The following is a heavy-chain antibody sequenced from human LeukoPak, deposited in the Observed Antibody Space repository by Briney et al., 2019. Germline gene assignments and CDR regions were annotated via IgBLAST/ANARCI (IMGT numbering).Heavy chain of an antibody. J-gene: IGHJ6*03. CDR2: ISVSGSST. CDR1: GFTFSSYG. CDR3: AKSGSYFEYYYFYMDV. Sequence: PGGSLRLSCAASGFTFSSYGMSWVRQAPGKGLEWVSVISVSGSSTYYADSVKGRFTISRDNSKNTLYLQMYSLRAEDTAVYYCAKSGSYFEYYYFYMDVWGKGTTVTISS. D-gene: IGHD1-26*01. V-gene: IGHV3-23*01.